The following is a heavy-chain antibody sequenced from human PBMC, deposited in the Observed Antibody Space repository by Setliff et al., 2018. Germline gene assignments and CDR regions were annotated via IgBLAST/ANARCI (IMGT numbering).Heavy chain of an antibody. Sequence: SSETLSLTCAVSANTLSTSYYWGWIRQSPVKGLEWIGSLFDGGSAYYSPSLKSRASISLDASKNQFALKLTSATAADTAVYYCARDPHYDPTYSLPGHAFDFWGQGIMVTVSS. CDR1: ANTLSTSYY. D-gene: IGHD3-22*01. CDR2: LFDGGSA. J-gene: IGHJ3*01. CDR3: ARDPHYDPTYSLPGHAFDF. V-gene: IGHV4-38-2*02.